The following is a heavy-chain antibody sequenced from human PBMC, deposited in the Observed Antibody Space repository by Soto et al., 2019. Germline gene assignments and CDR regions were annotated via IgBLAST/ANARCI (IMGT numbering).Heavy chain of an antibody. J-gene: IGHJ5*02. Sequence: GASVKVSCKASGYTFTSYGISWVRQAPGQGLEWMGWISAYNGNTNYAQKLQGRVTMTTDTSTSTAYMELRSLRSDDTAVYYCARDVNYYGSGSYYLTWFDPWGHGTLVTVSS. V-gene: IGHV1-18*01. D-gene: IGHD3-10*01. CDR2: ISAYNGNT. CDR1: GYTFTSYG. CDR3: ARDVNYYGSGSYYLTWFDP.